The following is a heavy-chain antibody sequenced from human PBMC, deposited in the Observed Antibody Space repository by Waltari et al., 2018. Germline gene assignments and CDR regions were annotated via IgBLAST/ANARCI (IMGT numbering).Heavy chain of an antibody. CDR3: ARRVGSSSSYYFDY. CDR1: GFTFSSYG. V-gene: IGHV3-48*04. D-gene: IGHD6-6*01. CDR2: ISSSSSTI. J-gene: IGHJ4*02. Sequence: EVQLVESGGGLVQPGGSLRLSCAASGFTFSSYGMNWFRQAPGKGLEWVSYISSSSSTIYYADSVKGRFTISRDNAKNSLYLQMNSLRAEDTAVYYCARRVGSSSSYYFDYWGQGTLVTVSS.